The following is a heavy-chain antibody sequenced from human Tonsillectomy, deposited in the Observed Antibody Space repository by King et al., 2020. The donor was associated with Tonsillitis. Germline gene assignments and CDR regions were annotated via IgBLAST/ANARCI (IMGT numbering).Heavy chain of an antibody. D-gene: IGHD3-10*01. Sequence: VQLVESGAELKKPGESLRISCTGSGYSFTSQWITWVRQMPGKGLEWMGRIDPSDSYTKYSPSFEGHVTMSADESISTAYLQWSSLTASDTAMYYCARLDHYYGTGSSPFGMDVWGQGTPVTVSS. J-gene: IGHJ6*02. CDR3: ARLDHYYGTGSSPFGMDV. V-gene: IGHV5-10-1*03. CDR1: GYSFTSQW. CDR2: IDPSDSYT.